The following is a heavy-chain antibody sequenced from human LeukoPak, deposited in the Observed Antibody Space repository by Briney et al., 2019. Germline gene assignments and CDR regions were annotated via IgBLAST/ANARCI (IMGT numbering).Heavy chain of an antibody. Sequence: PSETLSLTCTVSGGSISSSSYYWGWIRQPPGKGLEWIGRIYTSGSTNYNPSLKSRVTMSVDTSKNQFSLKLSSVTAADTAVYYCARDIAALRTGGVYYFDYWGQGTLVTVSS. CDR2: IYTSGST. CDR1: GGSISSSSYY. D-gene: IGHD6-13*01. J-gene: IGHJ4*02. V-gene: IGHV4-39*07. CDR3: ARDIAALRTGGVYYFDY.